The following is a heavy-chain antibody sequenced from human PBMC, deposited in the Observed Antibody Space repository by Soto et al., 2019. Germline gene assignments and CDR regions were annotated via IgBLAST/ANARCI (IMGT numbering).Heavy chain of an antibody. V-gene: IGHV4-34*01. CDR2: INHSGST. CDR1: GGSFSGYY. CDR3: ARGLGITMIVVADDAFDI. Sequence: TSETLSLTCAVYGGSFSGYYWSWIRQPPGKGLEWIGEINHSGSTNYNPSLKSRVTISVDTSKNQFSLKLSSVTAADTAVYYCARGLGITMIVVADDAFDIWGQGTMVTVSS. J-gene: IGHJ3*02. D-gene: IGHD3-22*01.